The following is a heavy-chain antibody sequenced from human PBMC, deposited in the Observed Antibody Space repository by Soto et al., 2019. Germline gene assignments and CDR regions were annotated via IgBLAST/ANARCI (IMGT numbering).Heavy chain of an antibody. J-gene: IGHJ4*02. CDR3: AKVYYGDSGRYFDY. Sequence: GGSLRLSCAASGFPFSNYSMSWVRQAPGKGLEWVSTVSGSAGETYYLDSVKGRFTISRDNSKNTLYVQMNSLRAEDTAMYYCAKVYYGDSGRYFDYWGRGTLVTVSS. V-gene: IGHV3-23*01. D-gene: IGHD4-17*01. CDR2: VSGSAGET. CDR1: GFPFSNYS.